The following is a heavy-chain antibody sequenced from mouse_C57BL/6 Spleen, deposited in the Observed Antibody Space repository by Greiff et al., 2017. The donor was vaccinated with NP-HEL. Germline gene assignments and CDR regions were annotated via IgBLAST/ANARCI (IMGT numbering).Heavy chain of an antibody. CDR3: ARWGKGAWFAY. V-gene: IGHV1-61*01. Sequence: QVQLQQPGAELVRPGSSVKLSCKASGYTFTSYWMDWVKQRPGQGLEWIGNIYPSDSETHYNQKFKDKATLTVDKSSSTAYMQLSSLTSEDSAVYYCARWGKGAWFAYWGQGTLVTVSA. CDR1: GYTFTSYW. J-gene: IGHJ3*01. CDR2: IYPSDSET. D-gene: IGHD1-3*01.